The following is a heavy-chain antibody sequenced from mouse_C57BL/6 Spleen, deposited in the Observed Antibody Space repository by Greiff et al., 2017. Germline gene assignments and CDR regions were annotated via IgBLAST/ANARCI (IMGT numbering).Heavy chain of an antibody. Sequence: QVQLKQSGAELMKPGASVKLSCKATGYTFTGYWIEWVKQRPGHGLEWIGEILPGSGSTTYNEKFKGKATFTADTSSNTAYMQLSSLTTEDSAIYDCARGAAGSSGYYFDYWGQGTTLTVSS. D-gene: IGHD3-2*02. CDR1: GYTFTGYW. V-gene: IGHV1-9*01. CDR3: ARGAAGSSGYYFDY. J-gene: IGHJ2*01. CDR2: ILPGSGST.